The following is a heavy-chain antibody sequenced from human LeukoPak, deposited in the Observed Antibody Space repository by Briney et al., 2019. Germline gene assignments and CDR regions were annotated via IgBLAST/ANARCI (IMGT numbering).Heavy chain of an antibody. CDR2: ISSSSSYI. Sequence: GGSLRLSCAASGFTFSSYGMNWVRQAPGKGLEWVSFISSSSSYIYYADSVKGRFTISRDNAKNSLYLQMNSLKTEDTAVYYCTTVDLNSSGWYCLDYWGQGTLVTVSS. J-gene: IGHJ4*02. D-gene: IGHD6-19*01. CDR3: TTVDLNSSGWYCLDY. CDR1: GFTFSSYG. V-gene: IGHV3-21*03.